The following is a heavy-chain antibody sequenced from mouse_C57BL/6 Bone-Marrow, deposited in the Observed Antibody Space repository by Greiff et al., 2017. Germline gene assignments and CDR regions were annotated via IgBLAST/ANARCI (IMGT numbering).Heavy chain of an antibody. CDR1: GYTFTDYN. CDR2: INPNNGGT. J-gene: IGHJ4*01. Sequence: EVQLQQSGPELVKPGASVKMSCKASGYTFTDYNMHWVKQSHGKSLEWIGYINPNNGGTSYNQKFKGKATLTVNKSSSTAYMELRSLTSEDSAVYYCARLEYYGSSKDYAMDYWGQGTSVTVSS. CDR3: ARLEYYGSSKDYAMDY. V-gene: IGHV1-22*01. D-gene: IGHD1-1*01.